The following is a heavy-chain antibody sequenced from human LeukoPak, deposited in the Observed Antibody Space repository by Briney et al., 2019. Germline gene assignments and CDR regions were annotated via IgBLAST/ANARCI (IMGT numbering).Heavy chain of an antibody. D-gene: IGHD3-16*01. CDR1: GYTLTDYY. Sequence: ASVKVSCKASGYTLTDYYLHWVRQAPGQGLEWMGWINPNSGDTKYAQNFQGRVTMTGDTSISTAYMELSGLTSDDTAVYYCARDIWNLRLIYYWGQGTLVTVSS. J-gene: IGHJ4*02. V-gene: IGHV1-2*02. CDR3: ARDIWNLRLIYY. CDR2: INPNSGDT.